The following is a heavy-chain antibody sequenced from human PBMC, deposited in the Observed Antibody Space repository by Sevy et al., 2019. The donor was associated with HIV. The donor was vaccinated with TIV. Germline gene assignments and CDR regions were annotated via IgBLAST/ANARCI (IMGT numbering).Heavy chain of an antibody. D-gene: IGHD3-16*01. V-gene: IGHV1-8*01. Sequence: ASVKVSCKSSGYTFTSYDIHWVRQATGQGLEWMGWMSPKSGNTGYASKFQGRVTMTRDTSISTAYMELSSLRSEDTAGDYCARWGGTSYYYYYAIDVWGQGTTVTVSS. CDR3: ARWGGTSYYYYYAIDV. CDR2: MSPKSGNT. J-gene: IGHJ6*02. CDR1: GYTFTSYD.